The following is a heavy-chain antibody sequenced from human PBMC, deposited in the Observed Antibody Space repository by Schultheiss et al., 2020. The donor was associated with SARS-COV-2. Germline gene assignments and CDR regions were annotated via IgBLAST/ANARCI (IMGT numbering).Heavy chain of an antibody. CDR2: IYYSGST. V-gene: IGHV4-61*08. CDR3: ARGRGSGSYPLRF. Sequence: GSLRLSCTVSGGSISSGGYYWSWIRQPPGKGLEWIGYIYYSGSTNYNPSLKSRVTMSVDTSKNQFSLKLSSVTAADTAVYYCARGRGSGSYPLRFWGQGTLVTVSS. D-gene: IGHD1-26*01. CDR1: GGSISSGGYY. J-gene: IGHJ4*02.